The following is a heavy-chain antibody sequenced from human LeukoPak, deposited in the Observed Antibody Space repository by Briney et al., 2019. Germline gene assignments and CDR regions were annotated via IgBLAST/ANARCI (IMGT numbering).Heavy chain of an antibody. J-gene: IGHJ4*02. CDR3: ARGTTVVTPGGY. CDR2: IYHSGST. D-gene: IGHD4-23*01. V-gene: IGHV4-38-2*01. CDR1: GYSFSSGYY. Sequence: PSETLSLTCAVSGYSFSSGYYWGWIRQPPGRGLEWIGSIYHSGSTYYNPSLKSRVTISVDTSKNQFSLKLSSVTAADTAVYYCARGTTVVTPGGYWGQGTLVTVSS.